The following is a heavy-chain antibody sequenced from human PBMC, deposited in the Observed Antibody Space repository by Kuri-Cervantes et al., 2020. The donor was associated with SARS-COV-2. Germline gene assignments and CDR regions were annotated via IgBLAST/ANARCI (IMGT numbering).Heavy chain of an antibody. D-gene: IGHD3-3*01. CDR1: GGSISSYY. J-gene: IGHJ6*03. V-gene: IGHV4-59*05. Sequence: SETLSLTCTVSGGSISSYYWSWIRQPPGKGLEWIGSIYYSGSTYYNPSLKSRVTISVDTSKNQFSLKLSSVTAADTAVYYCARQPPSDYDFWSGYYPLLYMDVWGKGTTVTVSS. CDR2: IYYSGST. CDR3: ARQPPSDYDFWSGYYPLLYMDV.